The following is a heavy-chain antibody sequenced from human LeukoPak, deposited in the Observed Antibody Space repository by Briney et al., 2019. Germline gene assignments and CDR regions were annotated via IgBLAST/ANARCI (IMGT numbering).Heavy chain of an antibody. J-gene: IGHJ3*02. CDR3: ARDPPRIAAAGTKAFDI. CDR1: GFAFSSYE. D-gene: IGHD6-13*01. V-gene: IGHV3-48*03. CDR2: ISSSGSTI. Sequence: GGSLRLSCAASGFAFSSYEMNWVRQAPGKGLEWVSYISSSGSTIYYADSVKGRFTISRDNAKNSLYLQMNSLRAEDTAVYYCARDPPRIAAAGTKAFDIWGQGTMVTVSS.